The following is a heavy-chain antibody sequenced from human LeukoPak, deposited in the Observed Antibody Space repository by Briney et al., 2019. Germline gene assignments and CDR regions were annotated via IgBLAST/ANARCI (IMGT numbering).Heavy chain of an antibody. V-gene: IGHV3-74*01. D-gene: IGHD3-10*01. Sequence: GGSLRLSCAASGFTFSSYWMHWVRQVPRKGLVWVSRINNDGSTTRYADSVKGRFTISRDNAKNTVYLQMNSLRAEDTAVYYCVRGGVAGSGTYYVLNWGQGTLITVSS. CDR1: GFTFSSYW. CDR3: VRGGVAGSGTYYVLN. J-gene: IGHJ4*02. CDR2: INNDGSTT.